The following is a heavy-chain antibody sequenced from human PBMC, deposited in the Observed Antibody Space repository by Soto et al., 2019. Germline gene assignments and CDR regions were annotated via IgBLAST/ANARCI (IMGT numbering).Heavy chain of an antibody. CDR3: AREGSGYYSGNWFDP. V-gene: IGHV4-59*01. D-gene: IGHD3-22*01. Sequence: SETLSLTCTVSGGSISSYYWSWIRQPPGKGLEWIGYIYYSGSTNYNPSLKSRVTISVDTSKNQFSLKLSSVTAADTAVYYCAREGSGYYSGNWFDPWGQGTLVTVSS. CDR1: GGSISSYY. CDR2: IYYSGST. J-gene: IGHJ5*02.